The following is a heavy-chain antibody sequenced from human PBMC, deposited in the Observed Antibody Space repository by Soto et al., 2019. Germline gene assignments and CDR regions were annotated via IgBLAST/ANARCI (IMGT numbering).Heavy chain of an antibody. Sequence: GGSLRLSCAASGFTFSSYSMNWVRQAPGKGLEWVSSISSSSSYIYYADSVKGRFTISRDNAKNSLYLQMNSLRAEDTAVYYCARDSLSGSSGYRNWFDPWGQGTLVTVSS. CDR2: ISSSSSYI. J-gene: IGHJ5*02. CDR1: GFTFSSYS. V-gene: IGHV3-21*01. CDR3: ARDSLSGSSGYRNWFDP. D-gene: IGHD3-22*01.